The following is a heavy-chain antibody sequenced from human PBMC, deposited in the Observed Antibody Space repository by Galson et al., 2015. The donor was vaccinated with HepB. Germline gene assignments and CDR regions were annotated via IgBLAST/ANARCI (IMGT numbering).Heavy chain of an antibody. V-gene: IGHV1-3*01. D-gene: IGHD3-22*01. CDR3: ASHSSSWGYYFEN. J-gene: IGHJ4*02. CDR1: GYTFNSYA. CDR2: INAGYGNT. Sequence: SVKVSCKASGYTFNSYALHWVRQAPGQRLEWMGWINAGYGNTKYSQKFQGRVTITRDTSASTVYMELSSLRSEDTSVYFCASHSSSWGYYFENWGQGTLVTVSS.